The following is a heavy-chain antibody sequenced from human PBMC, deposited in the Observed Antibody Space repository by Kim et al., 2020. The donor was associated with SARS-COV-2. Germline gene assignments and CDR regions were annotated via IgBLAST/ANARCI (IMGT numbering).Heavy chain of an antibody. Sequence: GGSLRLSCAASGFTFSSYGMHWVRQAPGKGLEWVAVIWYDGSNKYYADSVKGRFTISRDNSKNTLYLQMNSLRAEDTAVYYCATALSGGYFDYWGQGTLVTVSS. CDR1: GFTFSSYG. J-gene: IGHJ4*02. CDR3: ATALSGGYFDY. D-gene: IGHD1-26*01. CDR2: IWYDGSNK. V-gene: IGHV3-33*01.